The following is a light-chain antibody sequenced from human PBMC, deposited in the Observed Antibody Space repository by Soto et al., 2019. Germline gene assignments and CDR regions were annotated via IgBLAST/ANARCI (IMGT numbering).Light chain of an antibody. J-gene: IGKJ1*01. Sequence: EIVMTQSPATLSVSPGERATLSCRASQSINNNVAWYQLKDGQVPRLLIYGASTRATDIPARFSGSGSGTEFTLTISRLEPEDFAVYYCQQYGSSPRTFGQGTKVDIK. CDR2: GAS. V-gene: IGKV3-15*01. CDR1: QSINNN. CDR3: QQYGSSPRT.